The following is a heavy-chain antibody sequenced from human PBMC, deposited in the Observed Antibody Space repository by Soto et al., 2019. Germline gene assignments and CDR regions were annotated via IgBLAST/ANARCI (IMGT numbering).Heavy chain of an antibody. CDR2: ISGSGGST. CDR1: GFTFSSYA. CDR3: AKGVVLQNWFDP. V-gene: IGHV3-23*01. Sequence: GGSLRLSCAASGFTFSSYAMSWVRQAPGKGLEWVSAISGSGGSTYYAGSVKGRFTISRDNSKNTLYLQMNSLRAEDTAVYYCAKGVVLQNWFDPWGQGTLVTVSS. D-gene: IGHD2-15*01. J-gene: IGHJ5*02.